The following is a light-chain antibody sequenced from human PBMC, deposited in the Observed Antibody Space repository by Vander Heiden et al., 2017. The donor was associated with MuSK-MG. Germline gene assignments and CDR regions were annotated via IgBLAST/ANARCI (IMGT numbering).Light chain of an antibody. CDR1: QSVSSN. J-gene: IGKJ3*01. V-gene: IGKV3-15*01. Sequence: EMVMTQSPATLSVAPGERATLSCRASQSVSSNLDWYQQKPGQAPRLLIRDASTRANGIPDRFSGSGSGTEFTLTSSSPQYEDFAVSYLQQYNNFLTFGHGTKVDIK. CDR3: QQYNNFLT. CDR2: DAS.